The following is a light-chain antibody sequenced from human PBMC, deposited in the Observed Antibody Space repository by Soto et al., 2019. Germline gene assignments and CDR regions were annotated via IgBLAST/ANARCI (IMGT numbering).Light chain of an antibody. Sequence: DIKITQSPSSLTASVGDRVTITCRASQTIGKYLVWYQQKAGKVPKLLIYGASTLHSGVPSRFSGSGSGTYFTLTITSLQPGDFATYYCQKYDTVPWTFGQGTKVVIK. CDR3: QKYDTVPWT. J-gene: IGKJ1*01. CDR1: QTIGKY. CDR2: GAS. V-gene: IGKV1-27*01.